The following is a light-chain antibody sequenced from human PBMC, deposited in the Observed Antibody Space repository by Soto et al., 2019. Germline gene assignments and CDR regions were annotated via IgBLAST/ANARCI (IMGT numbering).Light chain of an antibody. J-gene: IGKJ1*01. Sequence: DIQMTQSPSTLSASVGDRVTITCRASQSISSWLAWYQQKPGKAPTLLIYKAASLESGVPSRFSGSGSGTEFTLTSSSLQPDDFATYYCQQYNSLWTFGQGTKVEIK. CDR1: QSISSW. CDR3: QQYNSLWT. CDR2: KAA. V-gene: IGKV1-5*03.